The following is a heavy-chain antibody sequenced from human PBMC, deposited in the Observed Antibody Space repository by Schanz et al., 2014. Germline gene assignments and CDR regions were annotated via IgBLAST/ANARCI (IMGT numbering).Heavy chain of an antibody. V-gene: IGHV3-7*01. D-gene: IGHD3-3*01. CDR1: GFTFGNFF. J-gene: IGHJ4*02. CDR3: ARDKGGYYPFDY. CDR2: IKQDGIEK. Sequence: EVQLVESGGGLVKPGDSLRLSCAASGFTFGNFFMSWVRQAPGKGLEWVANIKQDGIEKYYVDSVKGRFTISRDNAKNSLYLQMNSLTADDTAVYYCARDKGGYYPFDYWGRGTLVTVSS.